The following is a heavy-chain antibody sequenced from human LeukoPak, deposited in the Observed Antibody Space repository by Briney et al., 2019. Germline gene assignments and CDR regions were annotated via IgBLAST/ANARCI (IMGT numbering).Heavy chain of an antibody. Sequence: SETLSLTCTVSGGSISSYYWSWIRQPPGKGPEWIGYIYYSGSTNYNPSLKSRVTMSVDTSKNQFSLKLSSVTAADTAVYYCAREGGFSSGYLNNWFDPWGQGTLVTVPS. CDR3: AREGGFSSGYLNNWFDP. V-gene: IGHV4-59*01. J-gene: IGHJ5*02. D-gene: IGHD3-22*01. CDR2: IYYSGST. CDR1: GGSISSYY.